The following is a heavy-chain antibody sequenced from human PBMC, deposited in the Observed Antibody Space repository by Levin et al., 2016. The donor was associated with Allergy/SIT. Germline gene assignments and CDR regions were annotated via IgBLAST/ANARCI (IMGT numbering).Heavy chain of an antibody. V-gene: IGHV4-39*01. CDR3: ARHHGDDYGHYYFDY. Sequence: SETLSLTCSVSGGSMSSSRHYWGWIRQPLGKGLEWIGSIHYTGNTYYSPSLKSRVTISLDMSKNQFSLNLRSVTAADTAIYYCARHHGDDYGHYYFDYWGQRTLVTVSS. CDR1: GGSMSSSRHY. CDR2: IHYTGNT. D-gene: IGHD4-17*01. J-gene: IGHJ4*02.